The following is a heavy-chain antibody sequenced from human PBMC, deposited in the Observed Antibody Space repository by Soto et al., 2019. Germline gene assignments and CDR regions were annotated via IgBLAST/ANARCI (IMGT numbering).Heavy chain of an antibody. V-gene: IGHV5-51*01. CDR1: GYSFANYW. J-gene: IGHJ6*02. CDR3: VRHTKNPSIAVGASGYYYAMDV. Sequence: PGESLKISCQGSGYSFANYWIGWVRQMPGKGLEWMGNISPSDSDTRYSPSFQGQVTFSADKSITTVYLQWRSLKASDTAIYYCVRHTKNPSIAVGASGYYYAMDVWGQGTTVTVSS. CDR2: ISPSDSDT. D-gene: IGHD6-19*01.